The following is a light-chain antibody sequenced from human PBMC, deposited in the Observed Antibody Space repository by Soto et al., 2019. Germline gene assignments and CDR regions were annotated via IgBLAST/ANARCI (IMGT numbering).Light chain of an antibody. CDR2: GAS. CDR3: QQYSSLWT. CDR1: QSVSNNY. V-gene: IGKV3-20*01. J-gene: IGKJ1*01. Sequence: EIVWTQSPGTRSLSPGERATLSCRTSQSVSNNYLAWYQQKPGQAPRLLIYGASSRATGIPDRFSGSGSGTDFTLSISRLEPEDFAVYYCQQYSSLWTFDQGTKVDIK.